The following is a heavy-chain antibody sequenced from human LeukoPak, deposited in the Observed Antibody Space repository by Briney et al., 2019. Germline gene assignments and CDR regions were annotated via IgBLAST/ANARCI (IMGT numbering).Heavy chain of an antibody. Sequence: GGSLRLSCAASGFTFSSYGMHWVRQAPGKGLEWVAVIWYDGSNKYYADSVKGRFTISRDNSKNTLYLQMNSLRAEDTAVYYCPKDHIGVTAFDYWGQGTLVTVSS. CDR2: IWYDGSNK. CDR1: GFTFSSYG. J-gene: IGHJ4*02. V-gene: IGHV3-33*06. CDR3: PKDHIGVTAFDY. D-gene: IGHD2-21*02.